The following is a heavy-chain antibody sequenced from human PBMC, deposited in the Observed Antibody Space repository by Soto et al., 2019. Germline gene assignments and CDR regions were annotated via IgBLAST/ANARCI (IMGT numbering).Heavy chain of an antibody. CDR2: IHYSGST. Sequence: PSETLSLTCTVSGGSIRSGRYYWSWIRQHPGKGLEWIGYIHYSGSTYYNPSLKSRLSISVDTSKNQLSLKLSSVTAADTAVYYCAREDRNDYDSSGYCHWGQGALVTV. J-gene: IGHJ4*02. V-gene: IGHV4-31*03. CDR3: AREDRNDYDSSGYCH. CDR1: GGSIRSGRYY. D-gene: IGHD3-22*01.